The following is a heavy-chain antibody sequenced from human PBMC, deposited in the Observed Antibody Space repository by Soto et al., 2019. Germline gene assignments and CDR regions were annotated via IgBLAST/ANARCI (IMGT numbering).Heavy chain of an antibody. CDR1: GYTFTSYG. D-gene: IGHD3-10*01. J-gene: IGHJ5*02. Sequence: QVQLVQSGAEVKKPGASVKVSCKASGYTFTSYGISWVRQAPGQGLEWMGWISAYNGNTNYAQKLQGRVTMTTDTSTSKAYMELRSLRSDDTAVYYWAGAGLLRVGELGNNWFDPWGQGTLVTVSS. V-gene: IGHV1-18*01. CDR3: AGAGLLRVGELGNNWFDP. CDR2: ISAYNGNT.